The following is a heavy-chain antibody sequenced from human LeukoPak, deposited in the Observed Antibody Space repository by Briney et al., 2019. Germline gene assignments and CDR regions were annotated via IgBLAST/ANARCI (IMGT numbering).Heavy chain of an antibody. CDR3: ARGLPYDSTGLDY. V-gene: IGHV4-30-2*01. CDR2: IYHSGST. J-gene: IGHJ4*02. Sequence: PSETLSLTCAVSGGSISSGGYSWSWLRQPPGKGLEWLGYIYHSGSTYYNPSLKRRVTISVDSSKNQFSLKLSSVTAADTAVYYCARGLPYDSTGLDYWGQGTLVTVSS. CDR1: GGSISSGGYS. D-gene: IGHD3-22*01.